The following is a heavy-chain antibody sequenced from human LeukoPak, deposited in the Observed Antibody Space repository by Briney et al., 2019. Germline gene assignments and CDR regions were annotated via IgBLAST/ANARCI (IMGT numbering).Heavy chain of an antibody. J-gene: IGHJ4*02. CDR1: GFTFSSYG. CDR3: AKDVKVGAHYFDY. CDR2: ISYDGSNK. V-gene: IGHV3-30*18. Sequence: GESLRLSCAASGFTFSSYGMHWVRQAPGKGLEWVAVISYDGSNKYYADSVKGRFTISRDNSKNTLYLQMNSLRAEDTAVYYCAKDVKVGAHYFDYWGQGTLVTVSS. D-gene: IGHD1-26*01.